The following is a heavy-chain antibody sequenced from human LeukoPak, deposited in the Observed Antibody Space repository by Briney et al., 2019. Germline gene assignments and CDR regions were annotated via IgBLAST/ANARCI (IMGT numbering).Heavy chain of an antibody. CDR3: ARDHVLRYFDWSLGWFDP. CDR1: GGTFSSYA. Sequence: SVKVSCKASGGTFSSYAISWVRQAPGQGLEWMGGIIPIFGTANYAQKFQGRVTITTDESTSTAYMELSSLRSEDTAVYYCARDHVLRYFDWSLGWFDPWGQGTLVTVSS. V-gene: IGHV1-69*05. D-gene: IGHD3-9*01. CDR2: IIPIFGTA. J-gene: IGHJ5*02.